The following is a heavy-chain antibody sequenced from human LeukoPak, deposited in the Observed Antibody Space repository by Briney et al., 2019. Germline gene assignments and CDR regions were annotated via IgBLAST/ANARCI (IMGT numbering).Heavy chain of an antibody. Sequence: ASVKVSCKASGYTFTSYGISWVRQAPGQGLEWMGWISAYNGNTNYAQKLQGRVTMTTDTSTSTAYMELRSLRSDDTAVYYCARAPYYDSSGYPSGWGPGTLVTVSS. CDR3: ARAPYYDSSGYPSG. CDR2: ISAYNGNT. V-gene: IGHV1-18*01. J-gene: IGHJ4*02. D-gene: IGHD3-22*01. CDR1: GYTFTSYG.